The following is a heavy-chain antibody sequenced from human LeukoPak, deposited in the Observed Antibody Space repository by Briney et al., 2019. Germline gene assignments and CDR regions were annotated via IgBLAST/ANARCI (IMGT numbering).Heavy chain of an antibody. Sequence: ASVKVSCKASGYTFTSYGISWVRQAPGQGLEWMGWISAYNGNTNYAQKLQGRVTMTTDTSTSTAYMELRSLRSDDTAVYYCARDGSMGTGTRLRAFDIWGQGTMVTVSS. CDR3: ARDGSMGTGTRLRAFDI. D-gene: IGHD1-1*01. J-gene: IGHJ3*02. CDR2: ISAYNGNT. CDR1: GYTFTSYG. V-gene: IGHV1-18*01.